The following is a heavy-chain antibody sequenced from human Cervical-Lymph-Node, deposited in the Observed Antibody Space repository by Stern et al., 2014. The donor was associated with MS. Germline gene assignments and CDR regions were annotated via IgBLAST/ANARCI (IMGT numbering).Heavy chain of an antibody. CDR2: IKSKTDGGTT. CDR3: TTIAAAATAFY. V-gene: IGHV3-15*01. J-gene: IGHJ4*02. D-gene: IGHD6-13*01. CDR1: GFTFSNAW. Sequence: EVQLVESGGGLVKPGGSLRLSCAASGFTFSNAWMSWVRQAPGKGLEWVGRIKSKTDGGTTDYPAPVKGRFTISRNDSKTTLYLQMTTRKTEDTAVYYCTTIAAAATAFYWGQGPLVTVSS.